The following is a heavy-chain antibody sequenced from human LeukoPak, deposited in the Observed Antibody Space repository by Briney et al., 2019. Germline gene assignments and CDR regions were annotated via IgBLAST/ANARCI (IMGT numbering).Heavy chain of an antibody. CDR1: GFTFSSYS. J-gene: IGHJ5*02. CDR2: ISSSSSYI. Sequence: PGGSLRLSCAASGFTFSSYSMNWVRQAPGKGLEWVSSISSSSSYIYYADSVKGRFTISRDNAKNSLYLQMNSLRAEDTAVYYCARSFPLRDYYDSSGYFFDPWGQGTLVTVSS. V-gene: IGHV3-21*01. D-gene: IGHD3-22*01. CDR3: ARSFPLRDYYDSSGYFFDP.